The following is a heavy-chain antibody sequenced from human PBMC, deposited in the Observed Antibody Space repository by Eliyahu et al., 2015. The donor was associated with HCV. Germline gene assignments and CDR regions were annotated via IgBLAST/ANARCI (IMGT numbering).Heavy chain of an antibody. CDR3: ARRHGDFNDYYFDF. J-gene: IGHJ4*02. V-gene: IGHV5-51*03. CDR2: IYTGDSDT. Sequence: EVQLVQSGPEVKKPGESLRISCKGSGYMFSTYWIAWVRQMPGKGLEWMEIIYTGDSDTRYSPSLQGQVTISADKSISTAYLQWSSLKASDTAIYYCARRHGDFNDYYFDFWGQGTLVTVSS. CDR1: GYMFSTYW. D-gene: IGHD2-21*01.